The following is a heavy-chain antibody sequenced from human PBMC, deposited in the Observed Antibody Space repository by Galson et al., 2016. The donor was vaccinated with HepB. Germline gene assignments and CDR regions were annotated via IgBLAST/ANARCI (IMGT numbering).Heavy chain of an antibody. CDR3: ARASRYGTGWYGRNDC. CDR1: GFTLNSFA. Sequence: SLRLSCAASGFTLNSFAMSWVRQAPGKGLEWVSAINGGSAHYADSVQGRFTIPRDTPKNTLYLEMNSLRAEDTAIYYWARASRYGTGWYGRNDCWGQGTLVTVSS. J-gene: IGHJ4*02. V-gene: IGHV3-23*01. D-gene: IGHD6-19*01. CDR2: INGGSA.